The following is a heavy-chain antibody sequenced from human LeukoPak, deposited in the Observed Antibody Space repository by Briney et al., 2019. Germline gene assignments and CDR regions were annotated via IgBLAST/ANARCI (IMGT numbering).Heavy chain of an antibody. V-gene: IGHV3-30*18. CDR2: ISYDGSNK. D-gene: IGHD7-27*01. J-gene: IGHJ4*02. CDR3: AKDGWGDY. CDR1: GFTFSSYG. Sequence: GRSLRLSCAASGFTFSSYGMHWVRQAPGKGLEWVAVISYDGSNKYYADSVKGRFTISRDNSKNTLYLQMNSLRAEDTAVYYCAKDGWGDYWGQGTLVTVSS.